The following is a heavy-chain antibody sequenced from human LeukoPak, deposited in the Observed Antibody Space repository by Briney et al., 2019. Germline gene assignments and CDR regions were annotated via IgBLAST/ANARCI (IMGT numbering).Heavy chain of an antibody. J-gene: IGHJ6*03. V-gene: IGHV1-18*01. CDR3: ARSQAVVSSPLYYYYMDV. CDR1: GYTFLSHG. Sequence: ASVKVSCKASGYTFLSHGFSWVRQAPGRGLEWMGWTSANNRNTNYAQRLQGRVTMTTDTSTNTAYMELRTLRSDDTAVYYCARSQAVVSSPLYYYYMDVWGKGTTIIVSS. D-gene: IGHD2-2*01. CDR2: TSANNRNT.